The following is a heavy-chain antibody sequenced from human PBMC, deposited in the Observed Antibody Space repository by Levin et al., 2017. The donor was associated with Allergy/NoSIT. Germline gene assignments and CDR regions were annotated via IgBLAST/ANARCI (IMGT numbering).Heavy chain of an antibody. J-gene: IGHJ3*02. D-gene: IGHD5-12*01. CDR1: GDSISSSPYC. Sequence: NASETLSLTCSVFGDSISSSPYCWGCVRQPPGKGLEWIGTIYNSGTTYSNPSLKSRATISVDTSKNHFSLKLSSVTAADTAVYYCACGKGYSNPRVSFDIWGQGKMVTVSS. CDR2: IYNSGTT. CDR3: ACGKGYSNPRVSFDI. V-gene: IGHV4-39*07.